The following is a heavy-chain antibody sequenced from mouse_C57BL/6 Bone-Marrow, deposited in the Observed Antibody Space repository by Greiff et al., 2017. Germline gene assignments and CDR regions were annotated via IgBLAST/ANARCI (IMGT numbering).Heavy chain of an antibody. CDR1: GYTFTSYW. CDR3: AREIYYSKGYYAMDY. J-gene: IGHJ4*01. V-gene: IGHV1-69*01. Sequence: QVQLQQPGAELVMPGASVKLSCKASGYTFTSYWMHWVKQRPGQGLEWIGEIDPSDSYTNYNQKFKGKATLTVDKSSSTAYMQLSSLTSENSAVDYCAREIYYSKGYYAMDYWGKGTTVTVSS. CDR2: IDPSDSYT. D-gene: IGHD2-5*01.